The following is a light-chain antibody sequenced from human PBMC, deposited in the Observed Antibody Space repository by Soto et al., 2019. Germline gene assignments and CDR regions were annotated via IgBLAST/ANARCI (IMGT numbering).Light chain of an antibody. CDR2: LGS. V-gene: IGKV2-28*01. J-gene: IGKJ1*01. CDR1: QSLLHSNGKNY. CDR3: LQTLQMPPT. Sequence: DIVMNQSPLFLPATPGETASMSCRSSQSLLHSNGKNYLAWYLQKPGQSPQLLIYLGSSRSSGVPARFSGSGSDTDFTLKISGVEAEDVGVYYCLQTLQMPPTFCQGTKVDI.